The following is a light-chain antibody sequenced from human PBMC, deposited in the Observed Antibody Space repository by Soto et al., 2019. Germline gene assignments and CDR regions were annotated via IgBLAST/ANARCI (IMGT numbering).Light chain of an antibody. J-gene: IGKJ5*01. Sequence: DIVMTRSPLSLPVTPGEPASISCRSSQSLLHSNGYNYLDWYLQKPGQSPQLLIYLGSNRASGVPDRFSGSGSGKDFTLSISTVEAGDVGVYYCMQALKAPITFGQGTRLEIX. CDR1: QSLLHSNGYNY. CDR3: MQALKAPIT. CDR2: LGS. V-gene: IGKV2-28*01.